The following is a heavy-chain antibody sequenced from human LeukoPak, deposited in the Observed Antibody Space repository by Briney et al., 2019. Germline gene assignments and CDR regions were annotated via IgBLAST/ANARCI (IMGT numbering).Heavy chain of an antibody. D-gene: IGHD5-18*01. Sequence: ASVKVSCKASGYTFTGYYMHWVRQAPGQGLEWMGWINPNSGGTNYAQKFQGRVTMTRDTSISTAYMELCSLRSEDTAVYYCARAGDTAMVIEYWGQGTLVTISS. V-gene: IGHV1-2*02. CDR1: GYTFTGYY. CDR2: INPNSGGT. CDR3: ARAGDTAMVIEY. J-gene: IGHJ4*02.